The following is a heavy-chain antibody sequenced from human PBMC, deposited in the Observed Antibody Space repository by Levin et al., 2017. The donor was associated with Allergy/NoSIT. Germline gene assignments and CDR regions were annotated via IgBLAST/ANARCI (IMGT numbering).Heavy chain of an antibody. D-gene: IGHD3-16*02. CDR2: LSSGGTT. CDR3: AKLLRLGEFSY. J-gene: IGHJ4*02. Sequence: LTCAASGFSFATFAMSWVRQAPGKGLEWVSTLSSGGTTYYADSIKGRSTVSRDNSKDTLYLQLNSLRAEDTAVYYCAKLLRLGEFSYWGQGTLVTVSS. CDR1: GFSFATFA. V-gene: IGHV3-23*01.